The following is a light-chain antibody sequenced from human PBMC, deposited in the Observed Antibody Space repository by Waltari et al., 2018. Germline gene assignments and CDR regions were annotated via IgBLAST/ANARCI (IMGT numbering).Light chain of an antibody. Sequence: SYELTQSPPVSVSPGLKAPITCPGDNLGDKFVSWYQQKPGQPPILVIFENRRRPLVVPERFSGSNSGNTATLTISGTQTLDEADYYCQTWDRRIPIFGGGTKLTVL. CDR2: ENR. CDR1: NLGDKF. CDR3: QTWDRRIPI. V-gene: IGLV3-1*01. J-gene: IGLJ2*01.